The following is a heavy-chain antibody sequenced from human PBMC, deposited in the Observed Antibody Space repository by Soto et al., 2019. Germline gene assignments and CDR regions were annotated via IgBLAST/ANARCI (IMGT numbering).Heavy chain of an antibody. CDR1: GFSFSSFS. D-gene: IGHD3-10*01. V-gene: IGHV3-48*04. Sequence: EVHLVESGGALVQPGGSLRLSCAASGFSFSSFSMNWVRQAPGKGLEWVSYISGSGTTTYYADSVKGRFTISRDNAKNSLYLQMNSPQAEDTAVYYCARLGDYGSGSYWGQGTLVTVSS. J-gene: IGHJ4*02. CDR2: ISGSGTTT. CDR3: ARLGDYGSGSY.